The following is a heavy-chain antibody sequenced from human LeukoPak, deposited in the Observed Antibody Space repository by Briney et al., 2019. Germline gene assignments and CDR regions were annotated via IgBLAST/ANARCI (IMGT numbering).Heavy chain of an antibody. CDR3: ARQVAATDFDF. D-gene: IGHD2-15*01. CDR1: GFTFSSYS. Sequence: GGSLRLSCTASGFTFSSYSMNWVRQAPGKGLEWVSFISTGSLTIYYADSVKGRFTISRDDARNSLYLQMNRLRDEGTAVYYCARQVAATDFDFWGQGTLVTVSS. J-gene: IGHJ4*02. CDR2: ISTGSLTI. V-gene: IGHV3-48*02.